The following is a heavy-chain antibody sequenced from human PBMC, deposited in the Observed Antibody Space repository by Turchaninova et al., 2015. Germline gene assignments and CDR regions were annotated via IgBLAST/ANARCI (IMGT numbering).Heavy chain of an antibody. J-gene: IGHJ6*03. V-gene: IGHV4-39*01. Sequence: QLQLQESGPGLVKPSETLSLTCSVSGGPLPSSTYYWAGIRQSPGKGLEWIGTIYYSGTTYYNPSLKSRLTMYGDTSKNQFSLKLNSVTAADTAVYFCARQYYDLWSGYSNYYYMDVWGKGTTVTVSS. CDR2: IYYSGTT. CDR3: ARQYYDLWSGYSNYYYMDV. CDR1: GGPLPSSTYY. D-gene: IGHD3-3*01.